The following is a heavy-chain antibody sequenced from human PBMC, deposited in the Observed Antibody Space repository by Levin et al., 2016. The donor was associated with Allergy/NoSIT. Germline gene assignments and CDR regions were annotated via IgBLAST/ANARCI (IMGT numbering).Heavy chain of an antibody. Sequence: GESLKISCAASGFTFSSYGMHWVRQAPGKGLEWVAVISYDGSNKYYADSVKGRFTISRDNSKNTLYLQMNSLRAEDTAVYYCAKELTSVPYGDYGAGMDVWGQGTTVTVSS. CDR3: AKELTSVPYGDYGAGMDV. J-gene: IGHJ6*02. CDR2: ISYDGSNK. D-gene: IGHD4-17*01. CDR1: GFTFSSYG. V-gene: IGHV3-30*18.